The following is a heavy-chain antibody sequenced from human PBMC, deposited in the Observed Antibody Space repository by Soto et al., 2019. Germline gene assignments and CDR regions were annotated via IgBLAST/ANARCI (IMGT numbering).Heavy chain of an antibody. CDR1: GYTFTDYY. J-gene: IGHJ4*02. D-gene: IGHD5-18*01. Sequence: QVQLVQSGAEVKKPGASVMVSCKASGYTFTDYYMYWVRQAPGQGLEWMGWINPLSGDTNYAQNFQGRVTMSRDTSISTAYMELTRLTSDDTAMYYWASGYSYGYGLDYWGQGTLVTVSS. V-gene: IGHV1-2*02. CDR3: ASGYSYGYGLDY. CDR2: INPLSGDT.